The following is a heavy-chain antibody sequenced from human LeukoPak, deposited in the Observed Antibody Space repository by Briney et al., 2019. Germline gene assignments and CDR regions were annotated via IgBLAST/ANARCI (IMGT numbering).Heavy chain of an antibody. V-gene: IGHV4-59*01. CDR2: IYYSGST. CDR3: ARTPFWDYGYYFDY. D-gene: IGHD4-17*01. Sequence: SETLSLTRTVSGGSISSYYWSWIRQPPGKGLEWIGYIYYSGSTNYNPSLKSRVTISVDTSKNQFSLKLSSVTAADTAVYYCARTPFWDYGYYFDYWGQGTLVTVSS. CDR1: GGSISSYY. J-gene: IGHJ4*02.